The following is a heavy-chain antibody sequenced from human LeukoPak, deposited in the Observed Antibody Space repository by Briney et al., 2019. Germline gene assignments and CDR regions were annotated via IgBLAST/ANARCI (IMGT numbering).Heavy chain of an antibody. D-gene: IGHD4-17*01. V-gene: IGHV3-21*01. CDR2: ISSSSSYI. J-gene: IGHJ5*02. Sequence: GGSLGLSGEASGFTSSGYSMNWARRPPGRGWEWASSISSSSSYIYYADSVKGRFTISRDNAKNSLYLQMNSLRAEDTAVYYCARDTSMHDYGDYNWFDPWGQGTLVTVSS. CDR1: GFTSSGYS. CDR3: ARDTSMHDYGDYNWFDP.